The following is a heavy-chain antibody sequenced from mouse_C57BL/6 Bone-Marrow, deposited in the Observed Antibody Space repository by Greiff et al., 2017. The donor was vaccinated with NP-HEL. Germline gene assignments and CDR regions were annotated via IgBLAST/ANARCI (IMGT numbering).Heavy chain of an antibody. D-gene: IGHD1-1*02. CDR3: TAMERGYFDV. Sequence: EVQLVESGGGLVQPGGSMKLSCVASGFTFSNYWMNWVRQSPEKGLEWVAQIRLKSDNYATLYAESGKGRFTISRDDSKSSVYLQMNNLRAEDTGIYYCTAMERGYFDVWGTGTTVTVSS. V-gene: IGHV6-3*01. CDR2: IRLKSDNYAT. CDR1: GFTFSNYW. J-gene: IGHJ1*03.